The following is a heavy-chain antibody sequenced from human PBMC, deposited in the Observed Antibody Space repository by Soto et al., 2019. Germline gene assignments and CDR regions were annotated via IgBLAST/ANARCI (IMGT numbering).Heavy chain of an antibody. CDR3: AKDPRGWLQDYYYYYGMDV. D-gene: IGHD5-12*01. CDR1: GFTFSSYG. CDR2: ISYDGSNK. V-gene: IGHV3-30*18. Sequence: ESGGGVVQPGRSLRLSCAASGFTFSSYGMHWVRQAPGKGLEWVAVISYDGSNKYYADSVKGRFTISRDNSKNTLYLQMNSLRAEDTAVYYCAKDPRGWLQDYYYYYGMDVWGQGTTVTVSS. J-gene: IGHJ6*02.